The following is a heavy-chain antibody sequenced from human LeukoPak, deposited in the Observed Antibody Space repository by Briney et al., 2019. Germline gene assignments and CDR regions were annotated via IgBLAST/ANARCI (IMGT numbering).Heavy chain of an antibody. D-gene: IGHD3-10*01. Sequence: KSSETLSLTCTVSGGSISNYYWSWIRQTAGKGLEWIGHIYSSGITNYNPSLKSRATLSVDTPKNQFSLRLNSVTAADTAVYYCARTVARGSLYYFEYWGQGVLVTVSS. CDR2: IYSSGIT. J-gene: IGHJ4*02. CDR1: GGSISNYY. V-gene: IGHV4-4*07. CDR3: ARTVARGSLYYFEY.